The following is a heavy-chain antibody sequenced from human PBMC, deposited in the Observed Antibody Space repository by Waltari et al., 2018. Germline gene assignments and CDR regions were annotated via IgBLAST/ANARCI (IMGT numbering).Heavy chain of an antibody. CDR2: IKQDGSEN. V-gene: IGHV3-7*01. J-gene: IGHJ6*03. CDR1: GCPFGSXX. CDR3: ARVFVYGANSGKRPMDV. Sequence: EVQMVESGGGLVQPGGSLRLSCAASGCPFGSXXXXXVRQAPGKGLEWVANIKQDGSENYYVDSGKGRFTISRDDAKNSLYLQMNSLRNEDTAVYFCARVFVYGANSGKRPMDVWGKGTTVTVSS. D-gene: IGHD4-17*01.